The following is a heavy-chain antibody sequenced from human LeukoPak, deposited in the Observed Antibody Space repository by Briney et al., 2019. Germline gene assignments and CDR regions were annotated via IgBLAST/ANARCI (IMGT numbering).Heavy chain of an antibody. CDR1: GFTFSSYG. CDR3: ARDMAALEWLEDY. CDR2: IWYDGSNK. D-gene: IGHD3-3*01. Sequence: GGSLRLSCAASGFTFSSYGMRWVRQAPGKGLEWVAVIWYDGSNKYYADSVKGRFTISRDNSKNTLYLQMNSLRAEDTAVYYCARDMAALEWLEDYWGQGTLVTVSS. V-gene: IGHV3-33*01. J-gene: IGHJ4*02.